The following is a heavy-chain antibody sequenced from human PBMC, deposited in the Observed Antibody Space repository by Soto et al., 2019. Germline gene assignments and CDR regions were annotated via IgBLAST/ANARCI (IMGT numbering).Heavy chain of an antibody. D-gene: IGHD3-10*01. V-gene: IGHV3-33*01. CDR1: GFTFSSYG. CDR3: ARDAGSGGYYSDS. J-gene: IGHJ4*02. Sequence: QVQLVESGGGVVQPGRSLRLSCAASGFTFSSYGMHWVRQAPGKGLEWVAVIGYDGSNKYYADSVKGRFTISRDNSENTLYLQMNGLRAEDTAVYYCARDAGSGGYYSDSWGQGSLVTVSS. CDR2: IGYDGSNK.